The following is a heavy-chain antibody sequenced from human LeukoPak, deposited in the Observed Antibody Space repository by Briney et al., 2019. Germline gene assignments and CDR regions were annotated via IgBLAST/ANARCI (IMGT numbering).Heavy chain of an antibody. Sequence: ASVKVSCKVSGYTLTELSMHWVRQAPGKGLEWMGGFDPEDGETIYAQKFQGRVTMTEDTSTDTAYMELCSLRSEDTAVYYCATDHPSRYDSSGYYFLVYWGQGTLVTVSS. CDR1: GYTLTELS. CDR2: FDPEDGET. V-gene: IGHV1-24*01. J-gene: IGHJ4*02. CDR3: ATDHPSRYDSSGYYFLVY. D-gene: IGHD3-22*01.